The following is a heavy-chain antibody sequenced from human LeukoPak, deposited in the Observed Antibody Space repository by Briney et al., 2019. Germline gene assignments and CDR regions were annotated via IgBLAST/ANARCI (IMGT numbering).Heavy chain of an antibody. D-gene: IGHD5-18*01. CDR3: ARDRGYGYLFDY. CDR2: INSDGSST. CDR1: GFTFSSYW. Sequence: SGGSLRLSCAASGFTFSSYWMHWVRQAPGKGLVWVSHINSDGSSTSYADSVKGRFTISRDNAKNTLYLQMNSLRAEDTAVYYCARDRGYGYLFDYWGQGTLVTVSS. J-gene: IGHJ4*02. V-gene: IGHV3-74*01.